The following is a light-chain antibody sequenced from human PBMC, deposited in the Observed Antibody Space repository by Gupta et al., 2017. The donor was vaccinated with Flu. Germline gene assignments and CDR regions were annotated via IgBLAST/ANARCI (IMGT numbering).Light chain of an antibody. CDR1: QSISSY. CDR3: QQSYSTPRT. CDR2: AAS. Sequence: IKLTQSPSSSPASVGDRVTITCRASQSISSYLNWYQQKPGKAPKLLIYAASSLQSGVPSRFSGSGSGTDFTLTISSLQPEDCATYYCQQSYSTPRTFGGGTKVEIK. V-gene: IGKV1-39*01. J-gene: IGKJ4*01.